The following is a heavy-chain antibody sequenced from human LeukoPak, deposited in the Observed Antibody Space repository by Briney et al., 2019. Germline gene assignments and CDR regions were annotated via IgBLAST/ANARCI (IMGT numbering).Heavy chain of an antibody. Sequence: ASVKVSCKASGYTFTGYQMHWVRQAPGQGLGWMGWINPNSGGTNYAQKFQGRVTLTRDTSISTAYMELSRLTSDDTAVYYCASGLYQLLYYFDYWGQGTLVTVSS. CDR2: INPNSGGT. D-gene: IGHD2-2*01. V-gene: IGHV1-2*02. J-gene: IGHJ4*02. CDR1: GYTFTGYQ. CDR3: ASGLYQLLYYFDY.